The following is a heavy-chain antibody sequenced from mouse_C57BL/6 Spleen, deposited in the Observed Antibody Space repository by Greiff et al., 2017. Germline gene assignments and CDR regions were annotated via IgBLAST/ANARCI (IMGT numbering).Heavy chain of an antibody. CDR3: ARDRPIYYGYDGNFDV. CDR2: ISAGGSYT. J-gene: IGHJ1*03. Sequence: EVMLVESGGGLVKPGGSLKLSCAASGFTFSSYAMSWVRPTPEKRLAWVATISAGGSYTYYPDNVKGRFTISIDNAKNNLYLHMSHLKSEDTAMYYCARDRPIYYGYDGNFDVWGTGTTVTVSS. CDR1: GFTFSSYA. V-gene: IGHV5-4*01. D-gene: IGHD2-2*01.